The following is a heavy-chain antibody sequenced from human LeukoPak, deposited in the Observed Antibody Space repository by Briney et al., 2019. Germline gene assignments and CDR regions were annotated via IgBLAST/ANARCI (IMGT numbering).Heavy chain of an antibody. J-gene: IGHJ4*02. CDR1: GFTFRSYA. D-gene: IGHD3-22*01. CDR3: ARGDYYESRGYVAAY. CDR2: ISYDGSNK. Sequence: PGGSLRLSCAASGFTFRSYAMHWVRKAPGKGLELVAVISYDGSNKYYADSVKGRFTISRDNSKNTLYLEMNSLRAEDTAVYYCARGDYYESRGYVAAYWGQGTLVTVSS. V-gene: IGHV3-30*04.